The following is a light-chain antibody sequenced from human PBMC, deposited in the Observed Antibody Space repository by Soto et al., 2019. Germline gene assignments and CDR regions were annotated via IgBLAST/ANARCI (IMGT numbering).Light chain of an antibody. J-gene: IGLJ1*01. Sequence: QSALAQAASVSGSPGQSITISCTGTSSDTGFYDHVSWYQQHPDTGPKLIIYGVTNRPSGVSNRFSGSKSGYTASLTIAWLQAEAEAEYCCCSQTSTTDYVFGSGTKLTVL. CDR2: GVT. CDR1: SSDTGFYDH. CDR3: CSQTSTTDYV. V-gene: IGLV2-14*03.